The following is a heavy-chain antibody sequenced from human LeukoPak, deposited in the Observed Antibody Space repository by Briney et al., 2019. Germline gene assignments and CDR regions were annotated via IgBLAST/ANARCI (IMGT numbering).Heavy chain of an antibody. J-gene: IGHJ6*02. CDR2: ISYDGSNK. CDR1: GFTFSSYG. Sequence: GMSLRLSCAASGFTFSSYGMHWVRQAPGKGLEWVAVISYDGSNKYYADSVKGRFTISRDNSKNTLYLQMNSLRAEDTAVYYCAKGLNDYGDYRSGMDVWGQGTTVTVSS. D-gene: IGHD4-17*01. CDR3: AKGLNDYGDYRSGMDV. V-gene: IGHV3-30*18.